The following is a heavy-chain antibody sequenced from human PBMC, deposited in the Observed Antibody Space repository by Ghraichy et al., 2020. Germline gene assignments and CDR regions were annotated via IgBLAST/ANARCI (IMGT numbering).Heavy chain of an antibody. D-gene: IGHD3-9*01. CDR2: IKQDGSEK. CDR1: GFTFSSYW. Sequence: GGSLRLSCAASGFTFSSYWMSWVRQAPGKGLEWVANIKQDGSEKYYVDSVKGRFTISRDNAKNSLYLQMNSLRAEDTAVYYCARVHDTYYDILTGYYDVYYFDYWGQGTLVTVSS. J-gene: IGHJ4*02. V-gene: IGHV3-7*03. CDR3: ARVHDTYYDILTGYYDVYYFDY.